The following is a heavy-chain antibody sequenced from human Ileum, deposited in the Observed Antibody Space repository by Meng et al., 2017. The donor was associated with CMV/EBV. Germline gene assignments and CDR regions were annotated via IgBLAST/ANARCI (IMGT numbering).Heavy chain of an antibody. J-gene: IGHJ6*02. CDR3: VRGSCSGSTCRYYYRGMDV. D-gene: IGHD2-15*01. Sequence: GESLKISCEASGFTFSDYNMNWVRQAPGKGLEWVSFISSSSSYIHYANSLKGRLTISRDYARTSLYLQMNSLRAEDTAVYYCVRGSCSGSTCRYYYRGMDVWGQGTTVTVSS. V-gene: IGHV3-21*01. CDR2: ISSSSSYI. CDR1: GFTFSDYN.